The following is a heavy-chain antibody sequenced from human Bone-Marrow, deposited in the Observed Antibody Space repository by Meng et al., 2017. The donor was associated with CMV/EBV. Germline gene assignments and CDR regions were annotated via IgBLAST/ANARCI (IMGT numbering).Heavy chain of an antibody. CDR3: ARVPLRWGSFPLD. J-gene: IGHJ4*02. CDR1: GYPFTSYG. V-gene: IGHV1-18*01. Sequence: QVQLVQSGAEVTKPGASVKDSRNASGYPFTSYGISWVRQAPGQGLEWMGWISAYNGNTNHAQKLQGRVTMTTDTSTSTAYMELRSLRSDDTAVYYCARVPLRWGSFPLDWGQGTLVTVSS. D-gene: IGHD3-16*01. CDR2: ISAYNGNT.